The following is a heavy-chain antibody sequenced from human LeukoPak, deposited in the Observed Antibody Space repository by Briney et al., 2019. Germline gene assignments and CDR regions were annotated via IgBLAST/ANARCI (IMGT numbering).Heavy chain of an antibody. Sequence: SSETLSLTCTVSVGSISGFFWSWIRQPAGKGLECIGRMYSSGSTNYNPSLKSRVTMSVDTSKNQFSLKLSSVTAADTAVYYCARDLGGGVTIDYWGQGTLVTVSS. V-gene: IGHV4-4*07. CDR2: MYSSGST. CDR3: ARDLGGGVTIDY. CDR1: VGSISGFF. D-gene: IGHD4-17*01. J-gene: IGHJ4*02.